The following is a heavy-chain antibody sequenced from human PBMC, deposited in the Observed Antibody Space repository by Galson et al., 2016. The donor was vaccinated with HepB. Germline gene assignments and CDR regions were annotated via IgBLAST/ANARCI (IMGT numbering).Heavy chain of an antibody. J-gene: IGHJ6*03. Sequence: SVKVSCKASGYTFASYGFSWVRQAPGHGLEWMGWISAYYGNTNYAQKLQNGVTMTTDTSTSTAYMELRSLRSDDTAVYYWAIGPSTVLYYYYMDVWGKGTTVTVSS. D-gene: IGHD4-17*01. CDR2: ISAYYGNT. CDR1: GYTFASYG. CDR3: AIGPSTVLYYYYMDV. V-gene: IGHV1-18*04.